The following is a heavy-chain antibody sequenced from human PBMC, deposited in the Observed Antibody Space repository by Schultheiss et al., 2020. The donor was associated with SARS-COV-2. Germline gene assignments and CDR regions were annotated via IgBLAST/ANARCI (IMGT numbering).Heavy chain of an antibody. V-gene: IGHV4-34*01. J-gene: IGHJ5*02. CDR1: GGSFSGYY. CDR2: INHSGST. D-gene: IGHD3-3*01. Sequence: SETLSLTCAVYGGSFSGYYWSWIRQPPGKGLEWIGEINHSGSTYYNPSLKSRVTISVDTSKNQFSLKLSSVTAADTAVYYCARDRSSYDFWSGYSRFDPWGQGTLVTV. CDR3: ARDRSSYDFWSGYSRFDP.